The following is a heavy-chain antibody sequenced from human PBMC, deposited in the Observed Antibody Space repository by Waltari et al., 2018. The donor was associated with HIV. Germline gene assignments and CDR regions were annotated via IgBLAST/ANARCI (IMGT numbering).Heavy chain of an antibody. J-gene: IGHJ6*02. CDR1: GYTFTGYY. CDR3: ARVTTVTGDSYFYYGMDV. CDR2: INPNSGGT. D-gene: IGHD4-17*01. V-gene: IGHV1-2*06. Sequence: QVQLVQSGAEVRKTGASVKVSCKASGYTFTGYYLHWVRQAPGQGLEWMGRINPNSGGTNYAQKFQARVTMTRDTSIGAAYMELSSLRPNDTAVYYCARVTTVTGDSYFYYGMDVWGQGTTVTVSS.